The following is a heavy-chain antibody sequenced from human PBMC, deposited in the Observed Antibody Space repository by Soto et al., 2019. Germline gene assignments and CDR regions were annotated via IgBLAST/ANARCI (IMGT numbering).Heavy chain of an antibody. D-gene: IGHD3-16*01. CDR3: ARGVPFRRVNFDY. CDR1: GGSISSYY. J-gene: IGHJ4*02. CDR2: IYYSGST. V-gene: IGHV4-59*01. Sequence: SETLSLTCTVSGGSISSYYWSWIRQPPGKGLEWIGYIYYSGSTNYNPSLKSRVTISVDTSKNQFSLKLSFVTAADTAVYYCARGVPFRRVNFDYWGQGTLVTVSS.